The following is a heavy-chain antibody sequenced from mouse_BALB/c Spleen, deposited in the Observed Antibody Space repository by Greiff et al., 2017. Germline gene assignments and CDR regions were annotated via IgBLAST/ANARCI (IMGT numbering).Heavy chain of an antibody. CDR3: ARGYYGSSSYYFDY. CDR2: IDPSDSYT. J-gene: IGHJ2*01. CDR1: GYTFTSYW. V-gene: IGHV1-69*02. Sequence: QVQLQQPGAELEKPGASVKLSCKASGYTFTSYWMHWVKQRPGQGLEWIGEIDPSDSYTNYNQKFKGKATLTVDKSSSTDYMQLSSLTSEDSAVYYCARGYYGSSSYYFDYWGQGTTLTVSS. D-gene: IGHD1-1*01.